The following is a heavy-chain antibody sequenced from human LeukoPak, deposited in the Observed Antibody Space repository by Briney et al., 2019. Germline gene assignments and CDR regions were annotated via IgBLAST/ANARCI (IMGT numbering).Heavy chain of an antibody. CDR2: ISSSSSNI. J-gene: IGHJ4*02. CDR1: GFTFSTYN. CDR3: ARGPYNWNYINFDY. D-gene: IGHD1-7*01. Sequence: GGSLRLSCAASGFTFSTYNMNWVRQAPGKGLEWVSSISSSSSNIYYADSVKGRFTISRDNAKNSLYLQMNSLRAGDTAVYYCARGPYNWNYINFDYWGQGTLVTVSS. V-gene: IGHV3-21*01.